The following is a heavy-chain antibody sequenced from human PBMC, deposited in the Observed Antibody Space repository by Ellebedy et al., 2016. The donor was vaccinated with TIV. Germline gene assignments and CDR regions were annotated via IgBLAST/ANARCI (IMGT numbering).Heavy chain of an antibody. CDR2: IGSAGDT. CDR1: GFTFSSHD. V-gene: IGHV3-13*01. J-gene: IGHJ4*02. Sequence: GESLKISCAASGFTFSSHDMHWVRQGTGKGLEWVSAIGSAGDTSYSGSVKGRFTISRENVKNSVYLQMNSLRAEDTAVYYCARASAGLDYWGQGTLVTVSS. D-gene: IGHD6-13*01. CDR3: ARASAGLDY.